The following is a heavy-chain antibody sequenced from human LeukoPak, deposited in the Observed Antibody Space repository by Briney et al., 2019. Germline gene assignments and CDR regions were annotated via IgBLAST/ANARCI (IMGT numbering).Heavy chain of an antibody. J-gene: IGHJ4*02. CDR1: GYTFTSYD. V-gene: IGHV1-69*04. CDR3: ARMGLNLKQQLVHNHFDY. D-gene: IGHD6-13*01. Sequence: SVKVSCKASGYTFTSYDISWVRQAPGQGLEWMGRIIPILGIANYAQKFQGRVTITADKSTSTAYMELSSLRSEDTAVYYCARMGLNLKQQLVHNHFDYWGQGTLVTVSS. CDR2: IIPILGIA.